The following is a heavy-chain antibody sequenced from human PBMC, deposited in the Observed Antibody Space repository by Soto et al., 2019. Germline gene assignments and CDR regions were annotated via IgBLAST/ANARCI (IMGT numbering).Heavy chain of an antibody. J-gene: IGHJ4*02. CDR3: ARRGCDGDCYEPGFDY. D-gene: IGHD2-21*02. CDR1: GYTFTSYG. Sequence: QVPLVQSGAEVKKPGASVKVSCKASGYTFTSYGISWVRQAPGQGLEWMGWISAYNGNTNYAQKLQGRVTMTTDPSTSTAYMELRSLRSDDTAVYYCARRGCDGDCYEPGFDYWGQGTLVTVSS. V-gene: IGHV1-18*01. CDR2: ISAYNGNT.